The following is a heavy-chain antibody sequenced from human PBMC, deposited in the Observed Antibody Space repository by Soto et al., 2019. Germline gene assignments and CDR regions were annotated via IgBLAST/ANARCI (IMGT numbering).Heavy chain of an antibody. Sequence: SVKVSCKASGGIFSSYAISWVRQAPGQGLEWMGGIIPIFGTANYAQKFQGRVTITADESTSTAYMELSSLRSEDMAVYYCAIGYYYYGMDVWGQGTTVTVSS. J-gene: IGHJ6*02. CDR3: AIGYYYYGMDV. V-gene: IGHV1-69*13. CDR2: IIPIFGTA. CDR1: GGIFSSYA.